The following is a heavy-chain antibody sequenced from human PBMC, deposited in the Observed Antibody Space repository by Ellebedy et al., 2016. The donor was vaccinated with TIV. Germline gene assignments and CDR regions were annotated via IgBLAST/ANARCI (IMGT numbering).Heavy chain of an antibody. V-gene: IGHV1-3*04. CDR3: ATREWQDPMDV. J-gene: IGHJ6*02. CDR2: INTGNGNT. CDR1: GHTFTSYG. Sequence: ASVKVSCXASGHTFTSYGIHWVRQAPGQRLEWMGWINTGNGNTKYSQKFQDRVTITTDTSATTASMELSSLMSEDTAVYYCATREWQDPMDVWGQGTTVIVSS. D-gene: IGHD3-3*01.